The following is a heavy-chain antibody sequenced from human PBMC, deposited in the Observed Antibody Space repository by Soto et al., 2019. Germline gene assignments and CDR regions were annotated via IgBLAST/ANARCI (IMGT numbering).Heavy chain of an antibody. CDR2: VSSIGIS. J-gene: IGHJ4*02. CDR3: TTLVVVTASPNDY. CDR1: GGSISNYY. D-gene: IGHD2-21*02. Sequence: SETLSLTCTVSGGSISNYYWTWIRQPPGKGLEWIGCVSSIGISSYNPSLKSRVTISLDTSKNQFSLKLNSLKTEDTAVYYCTTLVVVTASPNDYWGQGTLVTVSS. V-gene: IGHV4-59*12.